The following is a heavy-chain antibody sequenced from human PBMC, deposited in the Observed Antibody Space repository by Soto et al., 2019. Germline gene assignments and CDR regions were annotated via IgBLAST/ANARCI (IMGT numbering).Heavy chain of an antibody. D-gene: IGHD3-9*01. J-gene: IGHJ4*02. CDR3: ARAQIRYFDWLLDY. Sequence: GGSLRLSCAASRFTFSQAWMSWVRQAPGKGLEWVSYISNSSSTIYYSDSVKGRFTISRDNAKNSLYLQMNSLRDDDTAVYYCARAQIRYFDWLLDYWGQGTLVTVSS. CDR2: ISNSSSTI. V-gene: IGHV3-48*02. CDR1: RFTFSQAW.